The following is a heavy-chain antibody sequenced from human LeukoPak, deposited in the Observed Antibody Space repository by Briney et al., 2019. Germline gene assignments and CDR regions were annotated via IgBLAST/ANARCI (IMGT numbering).Heavy chain of an antibody. CDR1: GGSFSGYY. CDR2: ISHSGST. J-gene: IGHJ6*03. D-gene: IGHD2-21*02. CDR3: ARGRVVVTASLYYYYYMDV. V-gene: IGHV4-34*01. Sequence: PSETLSLTCAVYGGSFSGYYWSWIRQPPGKGLEWIGEISHSGSTNYNPSLKSRVTISVDTSKNQFSLKLSSVTAADTAVYYCARGRVVVTASLYYYYYMDVWGKGTTVTVSS.